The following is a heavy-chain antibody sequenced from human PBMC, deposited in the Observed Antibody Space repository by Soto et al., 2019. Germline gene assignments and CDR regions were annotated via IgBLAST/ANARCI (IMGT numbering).Heavy chain of an antibody. V-gene: IGHV3-73*01. D-gene: IGHD3-3*01. CDR2: IRSKANSYAT. CDR1: GFTFSGSA. J-gene: IGHJ4*02. CDR3: TRLHYDFWSGYSAKNY. Sequence: GGSLRLSCAASGFTFSGSAMHWVRQASGKGLEWVGRIRSKANSYATAYAASVKGRFTISRDDSKNTAYLQMNSLKTEDTAVYYGTRLHYDFWSGYSAKNYWGQGTLVTVSS.